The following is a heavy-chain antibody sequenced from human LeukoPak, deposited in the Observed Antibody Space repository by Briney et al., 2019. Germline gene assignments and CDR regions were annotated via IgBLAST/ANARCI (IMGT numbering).Heavy chain of an antibody. Sequence: SETLSLTCTVSGGSISSYYWSWIRQPPGKGLEWIGYIYYSGGTNYNPSLKSRVTISVDTSKNQFSLKLSSVTAADTAVYYCAADSGYDMRVRFFDYWGQGTLVTVSS. V-gene: IGHV4-59*01. J-gene: IGHJ4*02. D-gene: IGHD5-12*01. CDR3: AADSGYDMRVRFFDY. CDR2: IYYSGGT. CDR1: GGSISSYY.